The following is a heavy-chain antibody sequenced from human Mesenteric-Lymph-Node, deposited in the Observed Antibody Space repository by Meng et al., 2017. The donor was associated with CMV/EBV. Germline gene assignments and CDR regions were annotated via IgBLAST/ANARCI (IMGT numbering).Heavy chain of an antibody. Sequence: GESLKISCAASGFTFSDYYMSWVRQAPGKGLEWVSYISSSGTTMYYPDSVKGRFTISRDNAKNSLYLQMNSLRAEDTAVYYCARDAWHSYWGQGTLVTVSS. CDR3: ARDAWHSY. V-gene: IGHV3-11*04. J-gene: IGHJ4*02. CDR2: ISSSGTTM. CDR1: GFTFSDYY.